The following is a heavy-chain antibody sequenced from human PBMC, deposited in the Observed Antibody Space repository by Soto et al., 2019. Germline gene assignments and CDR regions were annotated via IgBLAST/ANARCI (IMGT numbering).Heavy chain of an antibody. CDR1: GYTFTSYG. CDR3: ARVPPSTSYYDFWSGYKTLYYYYGMDV. V-gene: IGHV1-18*04. Sequence: ASVKVSCKASGYTFTSYGISWVRQAPGQGLEWMGWISAYNRNTNYAQKLQGRVTMTTDTSTSTAYMELRSLRSDDTAVYYCARVPPSTSYYDFWSGYKTLYYYYGMDVWGQGTTVTVSS. CDR2: ISAYNRNT. J-gene: IGHJ6*02. D-gene: IGHD3-3*01.